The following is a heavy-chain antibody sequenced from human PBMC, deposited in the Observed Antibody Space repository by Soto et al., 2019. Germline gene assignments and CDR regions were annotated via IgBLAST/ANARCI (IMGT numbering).Heavy chain of an antibody. Sequence: GGSLRLSCAASGFTFANAWMHWVRQAPGKGLEWVGRIKSKTDGGTTDYTAPVKGRFSISRDDSKNTLYLQMNSLQTEDTAVYFCTTDHVGTSTWYFAYDIWGQGTMVTVSS. D-gene: IGHD6-13*01. CDR2: IKSKTDGGTT. J-gene: IGHJ3*02. V-gene: IGHV3-15*07. CDR3: TTDHVGTSTWYFAYDI. CDR1: GFTFANAW.